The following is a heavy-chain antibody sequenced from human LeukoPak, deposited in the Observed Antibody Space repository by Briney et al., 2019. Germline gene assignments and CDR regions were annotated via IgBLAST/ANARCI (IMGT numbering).Heavy chain of an antibody. CDR3: ARGYSYGNRRFDY. V-gene: IGHV3-7*04. CDR2: IKQDGSEK. CDR1: GFTFSSYW. D-gene: IGHD5-18*01. J-gene: IGHJ4*02. Sequence: QTGGSLRLSCAASGFTFSSYWMSWVRQAPGKGLEWVANIKQDGSEKYYVDSVKGRFTISRDNAKNSLYLQMNSLRAEDTAVYYCARGYSYGNRRFDYWGQGTLVTVSS.